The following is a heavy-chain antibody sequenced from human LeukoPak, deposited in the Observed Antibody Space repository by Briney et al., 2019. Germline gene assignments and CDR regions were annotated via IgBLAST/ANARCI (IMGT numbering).Heavy chain of an antibody. J-gene: IGHJ4*02. Sequence: ASVKVSCKVSGYTLTELSMHWVRQAPGKGLEWMGGFDPEDGETIYALKFQGRVTMTEDTSTDTAYMELSSLRSEDTAVYYCATEPFDFPARQFDYWGQGTLVTVSS. CDR1: GYTLTELS. CDR2: FDPEDGET. D-gene: IGHD3-9*01. V-gene: IGHV1-24*01. CDR3: ATEPFDFPARQFDY.